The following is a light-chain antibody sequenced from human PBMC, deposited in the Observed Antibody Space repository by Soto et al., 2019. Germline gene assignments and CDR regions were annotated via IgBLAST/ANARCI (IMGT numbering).Light chain of an antibody. V-gene: IGKV3-20*01. CDR1: QSVSSSY. Sequence: EIELTQSPGTLSLSPGERATLSCRASQSVSSSYLAWYQQKPGQATRLLIYGASSSATGIPDRFSGSGSGTDFSLTISRLEPEDFAVYYCQQYGSSPGITFGQGTRLEIK. J-gene: IGKJ5*01. CDR2: GAS. CDR3: QQYGSSPGIT.